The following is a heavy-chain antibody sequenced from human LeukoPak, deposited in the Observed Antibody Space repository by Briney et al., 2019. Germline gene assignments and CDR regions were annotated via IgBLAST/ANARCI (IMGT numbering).Heavy chain of an antibody. D-gene: IGHD3-16*01. CDR1: GFTFSSYA. V-gene: IGHV3-30*04. Sequence: GGSLRLSCAASGFTFSSYAMHWVRQAPGKGLEWVAVISYSGSNEYYADSVKGRFTISRDTSKNTLYLQMNSLRAEDTAVYYCARETSQKGAHYMDVWGKGTTVTISS. J-gene: IGHJ6*03. CDR2: ISYSGSNE. CDR3: ARETSQKGAHYMDV.